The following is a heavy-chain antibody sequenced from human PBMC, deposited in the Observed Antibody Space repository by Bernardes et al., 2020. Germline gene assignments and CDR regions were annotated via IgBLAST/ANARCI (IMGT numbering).Heavy chain of an antibody. CDR3: ARGTSGSFNLDL. Sequence: SETLSLTCTVSGDSVSSSIYYWTWIRQPPGKALEWIGYIYYSGTKNYNASLHSRVTTSVDTSKNQFSLKLNSVTAADTAVYFCARGTSGSFNLDLWGQGTLVTVSS. V-gene: IGHV4-61*01. CDR1: GDSVSSSIYY. J-gene: IGHJ4*02. D-gene: IGHD1-26*01. CDR2: IYYSGTK.